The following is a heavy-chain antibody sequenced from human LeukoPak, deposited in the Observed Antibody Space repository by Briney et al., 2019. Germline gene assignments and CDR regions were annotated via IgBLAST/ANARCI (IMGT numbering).Heavy chain of an antibody. V-gene: IGHV4-59*08. CDR3: AGDYGGFEGVMDV. J-gene: IGHJ6*02. D-gene: IGHD4-23*01. CDR2: IHHSGST. Sequence: SETLSLTCTVSGVSMSACYWMWIRQPPGQELEWIGYIHHSGSTNYNPSLRSRVTIAVDTSKNQFSLKLSAVTAADTAVYYCAGDYGGFEGVMDVWGQGITVTVSS. CDR1: GVSMSACY.